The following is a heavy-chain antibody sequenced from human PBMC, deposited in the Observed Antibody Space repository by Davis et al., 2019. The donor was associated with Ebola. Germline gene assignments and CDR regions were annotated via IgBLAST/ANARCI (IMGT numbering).Heavy chain of an antibody. J-gene: IGHJ5*02. V-gene: IGHV1-18*01. CDR1: GYTFTSYG. CDR2: ISAYNGNT. Sequence: AASVKVSCKASGYTFTSYGISWVRQAPGQGLEWMGWISAYNGNTNYAQKLQGRVTMTTDTSTNTAYMELRSLRSDDTAVYYCARGRTMVRGADHWFDPWGQGTLVTVSS. D-gene: IGHD3-10*01. CDR3: ARGRTMVRGADHWFDP.